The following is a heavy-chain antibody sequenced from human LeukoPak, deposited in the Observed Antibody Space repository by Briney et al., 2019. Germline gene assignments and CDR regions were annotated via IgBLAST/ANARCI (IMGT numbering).Heavy chain of an antibody. D-gene: IGHD6-13*01. J-gene: IGHJ4*02. CDR2: ISYDGSNK. Sequence: GGSLRLSCAASGFIFSSYGMHWVRQAPGKGLEWVAVISYDGSNKYYADSVKGRFTISRDNSKNTLYLQMNSLRAEDTAVYYCARDGTAGTLDYWGQGTLVTVSS. CDR1: GFIFSSYG. CDR3: ARDGTAGTLDY. V-gene: IGHV3-30*19.